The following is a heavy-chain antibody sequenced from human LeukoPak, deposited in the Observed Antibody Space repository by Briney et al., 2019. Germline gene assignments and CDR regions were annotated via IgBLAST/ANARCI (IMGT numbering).Heavy chain of an antibody. CDR2: FYYSGST. D-gene: IGHD3-3*01. V-gene: IGHV4-59*01. J-gene: IGHJ4*02. Sequence: SETLSLTCTVSGGSISSYYWSWIRQPPGKGLEWIGYFYYSGSTHYNPSLKSRVTISVDTSKNQFSLKLSSVTAADTAVYYCAREHYDFWSGYYPLSQVYWGQGTLVTVSS. CDR1: GGSISSYY. CDR3: AREHYDFWSGYYPLSQVY.